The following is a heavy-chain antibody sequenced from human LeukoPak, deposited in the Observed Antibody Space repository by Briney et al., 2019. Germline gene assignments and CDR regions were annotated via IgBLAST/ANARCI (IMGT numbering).Heavy chain of an antibody. J-gene: IGHJ4*02. V-gene: IGHV4-34*01. CDR3: ARSAYDYVWGTLGY. CDR1: GGSLSGFY. D-gene: IGHD3-16*01. CDR2: VHHSGST. Sequence: SETLSLTCVVNGGSLSGFYWNWIRQPPGKGLEWIGDVHHSGSTNYNPSLESRVTISLDTSKNVVSLKLTSVTAADTAFYYCARSAYDYVWGTLGYWSQGTLVTVSS.